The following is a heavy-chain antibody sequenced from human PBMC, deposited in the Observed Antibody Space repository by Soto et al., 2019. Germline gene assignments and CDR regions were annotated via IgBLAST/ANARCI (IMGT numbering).Heavy chain of an antibody. V-gene: IGHV1-18*01. CDR1: GYTFTRSG. Sequence: GDSVKVSCKASGYTFTRSGISWVRQAPGQGLEWMGWISTYNGDTNYAQTFQGRVTMTTDTSTSTVHMEVRSLRSDDTAVYYCAREGVAPYYYYGMDVWGQGTPVTVSS. J-gene: IGHJ6*02. CDR3: AREGVAPYYYYGMDV. CDR2: ISTYNGDT. D-gene: IGHD5-12*01.